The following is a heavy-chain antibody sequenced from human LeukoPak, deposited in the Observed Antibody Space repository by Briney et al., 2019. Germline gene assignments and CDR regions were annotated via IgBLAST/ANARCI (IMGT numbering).Heavy chain of an antibody. V-gene: IGHV3-30*02. CDR2: IRYDGTNK. D-gene: IGHD1-26*01. CDR1: RFTFSNYG. Sequence: PGGSLRLSCAASRFTFSNYGMHWVRQAPGKGLAWVTFIRYDGTNKYYADSVKGRFTISRDDSKNTLYLQMNGLRPEDTAVYYCAKDGGSYCSDSWGQGTLVTVSS. CDR3: AKDGGSYCSDS. J-gene: IGHJ4*02.